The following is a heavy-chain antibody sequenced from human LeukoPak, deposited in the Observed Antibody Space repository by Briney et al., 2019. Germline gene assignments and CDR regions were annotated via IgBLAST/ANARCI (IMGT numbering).Heavy chain of an antibody. V-gene: IGHV1-18*01. CDR2: ISAYNGNT. D-gene: IGHD2-2*01. CDR3: ASGYCSSTSCYPDY. CDR1: GYTFTSYG. J-gene: IGHJ4*02. Sequence: ASVKVSCKASGYTFTSYGISWVRQAPGQGLEWMGWISAYNGNTNYAQKLQGRVTTTTDTSTSTAYMELRSLRSDDTAVYYCASGYCSSTSCYPDYWGQGTLVTVSS.